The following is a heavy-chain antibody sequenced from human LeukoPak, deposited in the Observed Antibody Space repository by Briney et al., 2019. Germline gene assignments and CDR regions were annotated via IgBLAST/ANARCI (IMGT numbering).Heavy chain of an antibody. CDR1: GFTFSSYE. Sequence: GGSLRLSCAASGFTFSSYEMNWVRQAPGKGLEWVSYISSSGRTIYYADSVKGRFTISRDNAKNSLYLQMNSLRVEDTAVYYCAKDSYDSSGYYYAWGQGTLVTVSS. J-gene: IGHJ5*02. V-gene: IGHV3-48*03. D-gene: IGHD3-22*01. CDR2: ISSSGRTI. CDR3: AKDSYDSSGYYYA.